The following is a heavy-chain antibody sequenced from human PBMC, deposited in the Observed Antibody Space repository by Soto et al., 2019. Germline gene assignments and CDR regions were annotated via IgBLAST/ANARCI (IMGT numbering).Heavy chain of an antibody. V-gene: IGHV1-69*13. CDR2: IIPIFGTT. Sequence: SVKVSCKASGDSFNTYTFGWVRQAPGQGLEWMGSIIPIFGTTHYAQSFQGRLSITADQSSTTTYMELRSLTSHDTALYYCARIPRYSFPTSDPLDNWGQGTLVTVSS. CDR1: GDSFNTYT. J-gene: IGHJ1*01. D-gene: IGHD1-26*01. CDR3: ARIPRYSFPTSDPLDN.